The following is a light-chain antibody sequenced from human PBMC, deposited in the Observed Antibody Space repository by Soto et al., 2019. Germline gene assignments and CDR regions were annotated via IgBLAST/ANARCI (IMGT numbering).Light chain of an antibody. CDR3: QQYNNWPET. J-gene: IGKJ1*01. Sequence: EIVMTQSPATLSVSPGERATLSCRASRSVSINLAWYQQKPGQAPRLLIYGASTRATGIPARFSGSGSGTEFTLTISSLQSEDFAVYYCQQYNNWPETFGQGTKVEIK. CDR2: GAS. V-gene: IGKV3-15*01. CDR1: RSVSIN.